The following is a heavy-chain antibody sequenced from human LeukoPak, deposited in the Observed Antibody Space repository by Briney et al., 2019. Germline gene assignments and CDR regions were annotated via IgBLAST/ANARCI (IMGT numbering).Heavy chain of an antibody. Sequence: SETLSLTCTVPGGSISSYYWSWIRQPPGKGLEGIGYIYYSGSTNYNPSLKSRVTISVDTSKNQFSLKLSSVTAADTAVYYCARVGATTSDAGWFDPWGQGTLVTVSS. J-gene: IGHJ5*02. V-gene: IGHV4-59*01. CDR3: ARVGATTSDAGWFDP. CDR1: GGSISSYY. D-gene: IGHD1-26*01. CDR2: IYYSGST.